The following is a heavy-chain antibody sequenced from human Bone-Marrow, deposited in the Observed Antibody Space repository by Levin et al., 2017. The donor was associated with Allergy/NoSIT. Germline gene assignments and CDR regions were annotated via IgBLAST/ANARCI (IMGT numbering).Heavy chain of an antibody. CDR2: ISGSGGST. V-gene: IGHV3-23*01. CDR1: GFTFSSYA. CDR3: AKAEFLIGWTHYYYYGMDV. D-gene: IGHD3-10*01. J-gene: IGHJ6*02. Sequence: GGSLRLSCAASGFTFSSYAMSWVRQAPGKGLEWVSAISGSGGSTYYADSVKGRFTISRDNSKNTLYLQMNSLRAEDTAVYYCAKAEFLIGWTHYYYYGMDVWGQGTTVTVSS.